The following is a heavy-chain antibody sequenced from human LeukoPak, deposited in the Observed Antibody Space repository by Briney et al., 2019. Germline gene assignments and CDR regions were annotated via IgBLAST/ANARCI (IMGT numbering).Heavy chain of an antibody. CDR3: ARDSIERAGKIDC. CDR1: GFTFSSYS. D-gene: IGHD1-1*01. J-gene: IGHJ4*02. CDR2: ISSSSSYI. V-gene: IGHV3-21*01. Sequence: GGSLRLSCAASGFTFSSYSMNWVRQAPGKGLEWVSSISSSSSYIYYADSVKGRFTISRDNAKDSLYLQMNSLRAEDTAVYYCARDSIERAGKIDCWGQGTLVSVSS.